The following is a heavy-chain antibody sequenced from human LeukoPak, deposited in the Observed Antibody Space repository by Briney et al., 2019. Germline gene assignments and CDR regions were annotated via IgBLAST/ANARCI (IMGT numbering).Heavy chain of an antibody. CDR1: GFTFSSCW. CDR2: IKQDGSEK. CDR3: ARDGLRSGYYYYYYGMDV. J-gene: IGHJ6*02. V-gene: IGHV3-7*01. Sequence: PGGSLRLSCAASGFTFSSCWMSWVRQAPGKGLEWVANIKQDGSEKYYVDSVKGRFTISRDNAKNSLYLQMNSLRAEDTAVYYCARDGLRSGYYYYYYGMDVWGQGTTVTVSS. D-gene: IGHD4-17*01.